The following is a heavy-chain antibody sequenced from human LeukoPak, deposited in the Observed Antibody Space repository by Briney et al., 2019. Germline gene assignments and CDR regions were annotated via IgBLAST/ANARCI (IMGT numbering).Heavy chain of an antibody. CDR1: GFSFSTYY. CDR3: ASSTLSGAQES. J-gene: IGHJ5*02. CDR2: ISSSSTYI. Sequence: GGSLRLSCAASGFSFSTYYVNCVRQAPGKGREWVSCISSSSTYIYYSASVRGRFEISRDNSKNTLYLQMNSLRTEDTAVHSCASSTLSGAQESWGAGKLVTASP. V-gene: IGHV3-21*01. D-gene: IGHD3-10*01.